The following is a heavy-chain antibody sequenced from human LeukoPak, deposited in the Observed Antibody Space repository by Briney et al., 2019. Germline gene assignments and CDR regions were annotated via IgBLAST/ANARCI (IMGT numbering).Heavy chain of an antibody. J-gene: IGHJ4*02. CDR1: GGSISSNY. D-gene: IGHD3-10*01. CDR3: ARYYYGSGSWKFDY. V-gene: IGHV4-59*01. Sequence: PSETLSLTCTVSGGSISSNYWSWIRQPPGKGLECIGHNYYSGSTNYNPSLKSRVIISVDTSKNQFSLKLSSVSAADTAVYYCARYYYGSGSWKFDYWGQGTLVTVSA. CDR2: NYYSGST.